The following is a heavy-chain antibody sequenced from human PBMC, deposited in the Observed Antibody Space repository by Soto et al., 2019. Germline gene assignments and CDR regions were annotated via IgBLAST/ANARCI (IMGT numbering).Heavy chain of an antibody. V-gene: IGHV4-30-4*01. D-gene: IGHD1-26*01. CDR3: ASGGSSNWFDP. Sequence: SETLSLTCSVPGGSISSSSYYWSWIRQPPGKGLEWIGYIYYTGSAYYNPSLKSRVTMSVDTSKNQFSLKVTSVTAADTAVYYCASGGSSNWFDPWGQGTLVTVSS. J-gene: IGHJ5*02. CDR2: IYYTGSA. CDR1: GGSISSSSYY.